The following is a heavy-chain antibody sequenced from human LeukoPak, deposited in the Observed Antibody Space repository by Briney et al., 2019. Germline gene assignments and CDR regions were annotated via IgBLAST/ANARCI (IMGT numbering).Heavy chain of an antibody. CDR2: IYYSGST. D-gene: IGHD1-26*01. Sequence: SETLSLTCTVSGGSISSSSYYWGWIRQPPGKGLEWIGSIYYSGSTYYNPSLKSRVTISVGTSKNQFSLKLSSVTAADTAVYYCARGGIVGATTYFDYWGQGTLVTVSS. J-gene: IGHJ4*02. CDR3: ARGGIVGATTYFDY. V-gene: IGHV4-39*07. CDR1: GGSISSSSYY.